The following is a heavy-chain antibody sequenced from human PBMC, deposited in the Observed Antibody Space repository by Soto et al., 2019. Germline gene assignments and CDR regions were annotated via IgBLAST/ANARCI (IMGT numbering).Heavy chain of an antibody. J-gene: IGHJ4*02. V-gene: IGHV3-15*07. D-gene: IGHD1-26*01. Sequence: PGGSLRLSCAASGFTFSNAWMNWVRQAPGKGLEWVGRIKSKTDGGTTDYAAPVKGRFTISRDDSKNTLYLQMNSLKTEDTAGYVGTTDALVPRWGFDFWGKGTLVTV. CDR1: GFTFSNAW. CDR2: IKSKTDGGTT. CDR3: TTDALVPRWGFDF.